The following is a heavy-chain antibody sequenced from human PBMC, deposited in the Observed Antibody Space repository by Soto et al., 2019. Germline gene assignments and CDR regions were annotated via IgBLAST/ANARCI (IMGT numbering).Heavy chain of an antibody. CDR3: XXXLXXVRGQXLEYFQH. Sequence: QITLKESGPTLLKPTQTLTLTCTFSGFSLSTSAVVVGWIRQPPGKALEWLALIYGDDDKRYSPSLKSRLTITKDTSKNQVXLTXTXXDXXDTAXYFXXXXLXXVRGQXLEYFQHWGQGTLLTVSS. D-gene: IGHD3-10*01. CDR2: IYGDDDK. J-gene: IGHJ1*01. CDR1: GFSLSTSAVV. V-gene: IGHV2-5*02.